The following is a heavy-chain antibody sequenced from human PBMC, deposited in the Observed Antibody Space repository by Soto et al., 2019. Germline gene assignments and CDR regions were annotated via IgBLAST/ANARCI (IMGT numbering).Heavy chain of an antibody. CDR1: GFTFSNDA. J-gene: IGHJ4*02. V-gene: IGHV3-23*01. CDR3: AKDESTGYVELY. D-gene: IGHD3-22*01. Sequence: GSLRLSCAASGFTFSNDAMDWVRQSPGKGLEWISTISGGGDSTYYADSVRGRFTVSRDDSKNTVYLQMNSLRVEDTALYYCAKDESTGYVELYWGLGTLVTVSS. CDR2: ISGGGDST.